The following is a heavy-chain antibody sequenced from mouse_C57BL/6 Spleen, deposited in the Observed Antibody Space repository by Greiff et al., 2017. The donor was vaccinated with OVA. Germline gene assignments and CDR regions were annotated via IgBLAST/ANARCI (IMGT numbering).Heavy chain of an antibody. D-gene: IGHD1-1*01. CDR3: ARNDYGSSSWFAY. J-gene: IGHJ3*01. CDR1: GYTFTSYW. V-gene: IGHV1-64*01. CDR2: IHPNSGST. Sequence: QVHVKQSGAELVKPGASVKLSCKASGYTFTSYWMHWVKQRPGQGLEWIGMIHPNSGSTNYNEKFKSKATLTVDKSSSTAYMQLSSLTSEDSAVYYCARNDYGSSSWFAYWGQGTLVTVSA.